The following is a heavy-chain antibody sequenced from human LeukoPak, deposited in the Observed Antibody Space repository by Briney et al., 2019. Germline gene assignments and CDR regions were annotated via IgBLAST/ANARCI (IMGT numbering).Heavy chain of an antibody. CDR2: ISSSSSTI. J-gene: IGHJ4*02. D-gene: IGHD3-3*01. V-gene: IGHV3-48*01. Sequence: GGSLRLSCAASGFTFSSYSMNWVRQAPGKGLEWVSYISSSSSTIYYADSVKGRFTISRDNAKNPLYLQMNSLRAEDTAVYYCAAPAAYDFWSGYYTHFDYWGQGTLVTVSS. CDR1: GFTFSSYS. CDR3: AAPAAYDFWSGYYTHFDY.